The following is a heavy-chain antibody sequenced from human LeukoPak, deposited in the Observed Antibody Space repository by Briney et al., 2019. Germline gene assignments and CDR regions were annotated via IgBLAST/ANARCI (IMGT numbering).Heavy chain of an antibody. V-gene: IGHV3-20*04. J-gene: IGHJ4*02. CDR1: GFSFDDYG. D-gene: IGHD3-22*01. Sequence: GGSLRLSCAASGFSFDDYGLTWVRQAPGKGLEWVSGINWNGDSTDYADSVKGRFTISRDNAKNSLYLQMNSLRAEDTALYYCARDLRVVITGSFDSWGQGALVTVSS. CDR3: ARDLRVVITGSFDS. CDR2: INWNGDST.